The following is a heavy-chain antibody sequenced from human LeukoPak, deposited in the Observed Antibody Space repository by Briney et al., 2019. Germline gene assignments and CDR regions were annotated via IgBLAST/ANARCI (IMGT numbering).Heavy chain of an antibody. V-gene: IGHV3-7*01. Sequence: GGALRLSCAVSGFTFSSYWMNWVRQAPGKGLEWVASIRQDGGEKSYVDSVKGRFTISRDNTKNSLYLQMSSLRAEDAAVYYCARDGTAAGLYFDLWGQGPLVTVSS. CDR3: ARDGTAAGLYFDL. CDR1: GFTFSSYW. D-gene: IGHD6-13*01. CDR2: IRQDGGEK. J-gene: IGHJ4*01.